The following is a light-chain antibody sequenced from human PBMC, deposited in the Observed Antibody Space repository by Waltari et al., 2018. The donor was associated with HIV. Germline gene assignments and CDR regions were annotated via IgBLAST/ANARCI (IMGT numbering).Light chain of an antibody. CDR1: NSDIGASDY. CDR3: ASLSNNLNLVV. CDR2: DVK. V-gene: IGLV2-14*01. Sequence: QSALSQPASVSGSPGQSITISCNGTNSDIGASDYVSWYQIFPDRAPRLLSYDVKKRPSGVSSRFSGSKAANTASLTISGLQLEDEAHFYCASLSNNLNLVVFGGGTHLTVL. J-gene: IGLJ2*01.